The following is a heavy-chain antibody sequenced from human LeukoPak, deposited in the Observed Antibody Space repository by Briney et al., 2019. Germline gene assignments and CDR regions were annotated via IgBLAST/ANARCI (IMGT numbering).Heavy chain of an antibody. D-gene: IGHD6-19*01. CDR2: IYYSGST. CDR1: GGSISSSSYY. J-gene: IGHJ5*02. V-gene: IGHV4-39*02. CDR3: ARDQYSSAPGPFDP. Sequence: NTSETLSLTCTVSGGSISSSSYYWGWIRQPPGKGLEWIGSIYYSGSTYYNPSLKSRVTISVDTSKNQFSLKLSSVTAADTAVYYCARDQYSSAPGPFDPWGQGTLVTVSS.